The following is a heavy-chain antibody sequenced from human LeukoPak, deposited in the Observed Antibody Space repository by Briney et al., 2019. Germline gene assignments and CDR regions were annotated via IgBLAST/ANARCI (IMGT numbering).Heavy chain of an antibody. Sequence: SETLSLTCSVSGGSISSRSYYWGWIRQPPGKGLEWIASIDYIGYNYYSPSLKSRVTISVDTSKNQFSLKLSSVTAADTAVYYCARQPHAFDNWFDPWGQGTLVTVSS. CDR3: ARQPHAFDNWFDP. CDR2: IDYIGYN. CDR1: GGSISSRSYY. D-gene: IGHD3-10*01. J-gene: IGHJ5*02. V-gene: IGHV4-39*01.